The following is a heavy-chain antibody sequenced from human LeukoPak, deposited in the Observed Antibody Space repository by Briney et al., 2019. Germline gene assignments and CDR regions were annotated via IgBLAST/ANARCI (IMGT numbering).Heavy chain of an antibody. Sequence: SETLSLTCAVYGGSFSGYFWSWIRQPPGKGLEWIGEINHSGSTNYSPSLKSRVTISVDTSKSQFSLKLTSVTAADTAVYYCARGTMTKLDYWGQGTLVTVSS. CDR1: GGSFSGYF. J-gene: IGHJ4*02. CDR3: ARGTMTKLDY. CDR2: INHSGST. D-gene: IGHD4-11*01. V-gene: IGHV4-34*01.